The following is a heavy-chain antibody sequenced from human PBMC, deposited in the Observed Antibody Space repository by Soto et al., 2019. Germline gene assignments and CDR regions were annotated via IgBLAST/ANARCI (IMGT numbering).Heavy chain of an antibody. CDR1: CDSISTYY. J-gene: IGHJ4*02. V-gene: IGHV4-59*01. CDR2: LYYGLIA. CDR3: ALRSMAVVTEY. Sequence: SETLSLTCAVSCDSISTYYCMWIRQPPGNGLDSIGYLYYGLIANXXPSLNSRXXLSVDRSTNHXSLTLXCMTAAYTALYYCALRSMAVVTEYWAQGTLVTVSS. D-gene: IGHD3-22*01.